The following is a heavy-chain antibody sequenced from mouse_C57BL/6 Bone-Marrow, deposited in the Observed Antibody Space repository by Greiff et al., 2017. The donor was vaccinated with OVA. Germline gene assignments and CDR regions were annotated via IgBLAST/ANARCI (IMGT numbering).Heavy chain of an antibody. CDR1: GYTFTSYW. CDR2: INPSNGGT. CDR3: ARSGEAAHAWLAY. J-gene: IGHJ3*01. Sequence: QVQLQQPGTELVKPGASVKLSCTASGYTFTSYWMHWVKQRPGQGLEWIGTINPSNGGTNYNEKVKSQATLTVDKSSSTDYTQLRSLTSEDSAVYYCARSGEAAHAWLAYGGQGTLVTASA. V-gene: IGHV1-53*01. D-gene: IGHD6-1*01.